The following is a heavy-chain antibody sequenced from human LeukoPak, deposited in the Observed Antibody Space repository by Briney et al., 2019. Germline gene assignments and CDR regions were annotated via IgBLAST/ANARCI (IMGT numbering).Heavy chain of an antibody. D-gene: IGHD1-26*01. Sequence: ASVKVSCKASGYTFTSYYMHWVRQAPGQGLEWMGIINPSGGSTSYAQKFQGRVTMTTDTSTSTAYMELRSLRSDDTAVYYCARDRGIVGAFSYWYYYMDVWGKGTTVTVSS. J-gene: IGHJ6*03. V-gene: IGHV1-46*01. CDR2: INPSGGST. CDR3: ARDRGIVGAFSYWYYYMDV. CDR1: GYTFTSYY.